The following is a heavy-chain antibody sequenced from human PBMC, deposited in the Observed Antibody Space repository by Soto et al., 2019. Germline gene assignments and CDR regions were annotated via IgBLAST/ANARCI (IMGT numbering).Heavy chain of an antibody. V-gene: IGHV4-59*01. CDR2: IYYSGST. Sequence: SETLSLTCTVSCGSISSYYWSWIRQPPGKGLEWIGYIYYSGSTNYNPSLKSRVTISVDTSKNQFSLKLSSVTAADTAVYYCARVVRTGTTYYYYGMDVWGQGTTVTVSS. CDR3: ARVVRTGTTYYYYGMDV. D-gene: IGHD1-7*01. CDR1: CGSISSYY. J-gene: IGHJ6*02.